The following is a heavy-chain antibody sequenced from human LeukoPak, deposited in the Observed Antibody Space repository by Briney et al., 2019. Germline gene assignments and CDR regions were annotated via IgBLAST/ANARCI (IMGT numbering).Heavy chain of an antibody. D-gene: IGHD1-26*01. V-gene: IGHV4-34*01. CDR3: ARGAWELLKYYFDY. CDR1: GGSFSGYY. Sequence: SETLSLTCAVYGGSFSGYYWSWIRQPPGKGLEWIGEINHSGSTNYNPSLKSRVTISVDTSKNQFSLKLRSVTAADTAVYYCARGAWELLKYYFDYWGQGTLVTVSS. J-gene: IGHJ4*02. CDR2: INHSGST.